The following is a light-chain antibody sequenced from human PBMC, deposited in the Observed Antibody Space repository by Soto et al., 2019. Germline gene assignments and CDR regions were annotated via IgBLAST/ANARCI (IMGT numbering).Light chain of an antibody. J-gene: IGLJ3*02. V-gene: IGLV2-14*03. CDR3: SSARRDNTWV. CDR2: EVS. Sequence: QSALTQPASVSESPGQSITISCTGTSSDIGASTFVSWYQQHPGKAPKLLIYEVSNRPSGISNRFSGSKSANTASLTISGLQAEDEADYYCSSARRDNTWVFGGGTKRPS. CDR1: SSDIGASTF.